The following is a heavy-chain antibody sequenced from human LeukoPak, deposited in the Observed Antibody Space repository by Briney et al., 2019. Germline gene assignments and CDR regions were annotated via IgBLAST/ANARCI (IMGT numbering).Heavy chain of an antibody. J-gene: IGHJ4*02. CDR2: IYHSGST. CDR3: ARGVARSSKFHFSYYFDY. CDR1: GYSISSGYY. Sequence: PSETLSLTCTDSGYSISSGYYWGWIRQPPGKGLEWIGSIYHSGSTYYNPSLKSRVTISVDTSKNQFSLKLSSVTAADTAVYYCARGVARSSKFHFSYYFDYWGQGTLVTVSS. V-gene: IGHV4-38-2*02. D-gene: IGHD6-6*01.